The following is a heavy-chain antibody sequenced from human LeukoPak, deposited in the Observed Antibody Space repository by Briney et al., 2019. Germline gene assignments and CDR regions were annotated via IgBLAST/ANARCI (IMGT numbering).Heavy chain of an antibody. J-gene: IGHJ2*01. CDR1: GFTLNNYA. Sequence: PGGSLRLSCAASGFTLNNYAMSWVRQAPGKGLEWVSAISPSGGSTYFADSVRGRFTISRDNSKNTVYVQMNSLRAEDTAVYYCARLRWEVTHYWYFDLWGRGTLVTVSS. CDR2: ISPSGGST. CDR3: ARLRWEVTHYWYFDL. D-gene: IGHD4-23*01. V-gene: IGHV3-23*01.